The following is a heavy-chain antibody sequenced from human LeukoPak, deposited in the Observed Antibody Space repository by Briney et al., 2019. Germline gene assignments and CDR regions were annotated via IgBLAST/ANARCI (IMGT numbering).Heavy chain of an antibody. V-gene: IGHV3-7*01. J-gene: IGHJ6*03. Sequence: ETLSPTCTVSGGSISSYYWSWVRQAPGKGLEWVANIKQDGSEKYYVDSVKGRFTISRDNAKNSLYLQMNSLRAEDTAVYYCARDTYNSSDYPYYYMDVWGKGTTVTISS. CDR1: GGSISSYY. D-gene: IGHD3-22*01. CDR3: ARDTYNSSDYPYYYMDV. CDR2: IKQDGSEK.